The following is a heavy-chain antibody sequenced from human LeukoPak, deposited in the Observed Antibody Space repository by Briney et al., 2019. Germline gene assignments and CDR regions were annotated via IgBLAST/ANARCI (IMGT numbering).Heavy chain of an antibody. CDR1: GFTFSSYR. CDR3: ARDPDWLEY. CDR2: ISKSVTRT. J-gene: IGHJ4*01. Sequence: GGSLRLSCAASGFTFSSYRTNWVRQAPGKGLEWVAYISKSVTRTHYADSVEGRFSISRDNAKNSLYLQMNSLRDEDTAVYYCARDPDWLEYGGHGTLVTVSS. V-gene: IGHV3-48*02. D-gene: IGHD3/OR15-3a*01.